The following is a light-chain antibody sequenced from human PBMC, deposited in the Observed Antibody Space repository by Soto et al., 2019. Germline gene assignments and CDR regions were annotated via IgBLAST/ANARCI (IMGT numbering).Light chain of an antibody. CDR1: SSNIGSHT. Sequence: QAVVTQPPSASGTPGQTIAISCSGGSSNIGSHTVNWYQQLPGTAPRLLIYSNTQRPSGVPDRFSGSKSGTSASLAISGLQSEYEGDYYCAAWDDSLNGVVFSGGTKLTVL. CDR2: SNT. CDR3: AAWDDSLNGVV. J-gene: IGLJ2*01. V-gene: IGLV1-44*01.